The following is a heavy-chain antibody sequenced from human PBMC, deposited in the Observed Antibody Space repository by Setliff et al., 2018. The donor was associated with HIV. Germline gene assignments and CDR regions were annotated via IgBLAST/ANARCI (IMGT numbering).Heavy chain of an antibody. V-gene: IGHV1-18*01. CDR3: ARVPYRSAWFSGGHDAFDV. CDR2: ISAYNGNT. D-gene: IGHD6-19*01. CDR1: GYTFTSYG. Sequence: ASVKVSCKASGYTFTSYGISWVRQAPGQGLEWMGWISAYNGNTNYAQKLQGRVTMTTDTSTSIVYMELRTLRSDDTAVYYCARVPYRSAWFSGGHDAFDVWGQGTMVTVSS. J-gene: IGHJ3*01.